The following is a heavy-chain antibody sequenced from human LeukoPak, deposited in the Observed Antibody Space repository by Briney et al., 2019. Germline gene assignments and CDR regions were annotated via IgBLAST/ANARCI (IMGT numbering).Heavy chain of an antibody. Sequence: ASVKVSCKTSGYTFTNFGIGWVRQAPGQGLEWMGIINPSGGSTSYAQKFQGRVTMTRDMSTSTVYMELSSLRSEDTAVYYCAREGRQGSGSYYLDYWGQGTLVTVSS. D-gene: IGHD3-10*01. CDR1: GYTFTNFG. CDR3: AREGRQGSGSYYLDY. CDR2: INPSGGST. J-gene: IGHJ4*02. V-gene: IGHV1-46*01.